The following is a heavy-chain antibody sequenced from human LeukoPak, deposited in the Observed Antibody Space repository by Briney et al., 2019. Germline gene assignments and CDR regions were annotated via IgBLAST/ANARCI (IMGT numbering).Heavy chain of an antibody. D-gene: IGHD3-16*01. CDR1: GVSISSYY. V-gene: IGHV4-59*01. CDR2: IHYSGST. J-gene: IGHJ6*03. Sequence: SETLSLTCTVSGVSISSYYWSWIRQPPGKGLEWIGYIHYSGSTNYNPPLKSRVTISVDTSKNQFSLKLSSVTAADTAVYYCARETSQKGAHYMDVWGKGTTVTISS. CDR3: ARETSQKGAHYMDV.